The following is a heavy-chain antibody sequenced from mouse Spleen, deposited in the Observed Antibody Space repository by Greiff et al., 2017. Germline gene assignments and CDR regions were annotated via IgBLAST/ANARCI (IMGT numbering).Heavy chain of an antibody. CDR1: GFTFSSYY. V-gene: IGHV5-9*04. Sequence: EVKLVESGGGLVKLGGSLKLSCAASGFTFSSYYMSWVRQTPEKRLEWVATISSGGGSTYYPDSVKGRFTISRDNAKNTLYLQMSSLNSEDTAVYYCAREDPYYFDYWGQGTTLTVSS. CDR3: AREDPYYFDY. J-gene: IGHJ2*01. CDR2: ISSGGGST.